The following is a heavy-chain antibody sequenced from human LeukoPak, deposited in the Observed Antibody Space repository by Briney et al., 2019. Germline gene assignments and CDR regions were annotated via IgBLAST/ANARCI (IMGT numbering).Heavy chain of an antibody. V-gene: IGHV3-30*03. D-gene: IGHD6-19*01. CDR3: ARDAVAVAGTAFDP. CDR1: GFTFSNYG. CDR2: VSSDGSID. Sequence: GGSLRLSCAASGFTFSNYGMHWVRQAPGKGLEWVAAVSSDGSIDYYADSLRGRFTVSRDNSKNTMFLQFNILRPEDTAVYYCARDAVAVAGTAFDPRGQGTLVTVSS. J-gene: IGHJ5*02.